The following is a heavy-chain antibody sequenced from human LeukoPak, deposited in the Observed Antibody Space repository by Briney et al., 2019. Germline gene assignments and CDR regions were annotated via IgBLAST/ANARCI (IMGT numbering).Heavy chain of an antibody. D-gene: IGHD4-23*01. CDR1: GFTFNNFG. CDR3: AKNNDYGGSYWYFDL. CDR2: ISYDETNK. Sequence: GGSLRLSCAASGFTFNNFGMHWVRQAPGKGLEWVAVISYDETNKYYEDSVKGRFTISRDSSKNTLYLQMSSLRDEDTAVYYCAKNNDYGGSYWYFDLWGRGTLVTVSS. V-gene: IGHV3-30*18. J-gene: IGHJ2*01.